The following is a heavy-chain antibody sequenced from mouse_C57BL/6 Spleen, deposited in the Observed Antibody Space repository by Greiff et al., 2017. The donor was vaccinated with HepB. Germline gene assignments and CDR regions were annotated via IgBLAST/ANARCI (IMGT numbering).Heavy chain of an antibody. Sequence: VKLMEPGAELVRPGSSVKLSCKASGYTFTSYWMDWVKQRPGQGLEWIGNIYPSDSETHYNQKFKDKATLTVDKSSSTAYMQLSSLTSEDSAVYYCAGTGRGFAYWGQGTLVTVSA. CDR2: IYPSDSET. D-gene: IGHD3-3*01. CDR1: GYTFTSYW. CDR3: AGTGRGFAY. J-gene: IGHJ3*01. V-gene: IGHV1-61*01.